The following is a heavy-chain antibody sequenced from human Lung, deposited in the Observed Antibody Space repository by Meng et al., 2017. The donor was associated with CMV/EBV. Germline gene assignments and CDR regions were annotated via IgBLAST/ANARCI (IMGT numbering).Heavy chain of an antibody. CDR1: GGSISTYY. V-gene: IGHV4-59*01. J-gene: IGHJ6*02. D-gene: IGHD2-15*01. CDR3: ARFDMDVEGYYGMDV. CDR2: ISNSGST. Sequence: SETLSLTCTVSGGSISTYYWNWLRQLPGKGLEWIGYISNSGSTDYNPPLKSRVTISVDTSKNQFSLKLTSVTAADTAVYYCARFDMDVEGYYGMDVWGQGTTVTVSS.